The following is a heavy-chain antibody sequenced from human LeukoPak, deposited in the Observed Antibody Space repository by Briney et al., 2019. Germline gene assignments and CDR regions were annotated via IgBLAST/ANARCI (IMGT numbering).Heavy chain of an antibody. CDR3: ARTSPNYVWGSYRHNWFDP. D-gene: IGHD3-16*02. J-gene: IGHJ5*02. Sequence: KPSETLSLTCTVSGGSISSSSYYWGWIRQPPGKGLEWIGSIYYSGSTYYNPSLKSRVTISVDTSKNQFSLKLSSVTAADTAVYYCARTSPNYVWGSYRHNWFDPWGQGTLVTVSS. CDR1: GGSISSSSYY. V-gene: IGHV4-39*07. CDR2: IYYSGST.